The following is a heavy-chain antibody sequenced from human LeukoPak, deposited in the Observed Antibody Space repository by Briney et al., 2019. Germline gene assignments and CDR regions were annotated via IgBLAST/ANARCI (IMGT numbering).Heavy chain of an antibody. V-gene: IGHV4-34*01. D-gene: IGHD6-19*01. CDR3: ARGHGTHGWLVRLIYYYYMDV. CDR2: INHSGST. CDR1: GGSFSGYY. Sequence: SETLSLTCAVYGGSFSGYYWSWIRQPPGKGLEWIGEINHSGSTNYNPSLKSRVTISVDTSKNQFSLKLSSVPAADTAVYDCARGHGTHGWLVRLIYYYYMDVWGKGTTVTVSS. J-gene: IGHJ6*03.